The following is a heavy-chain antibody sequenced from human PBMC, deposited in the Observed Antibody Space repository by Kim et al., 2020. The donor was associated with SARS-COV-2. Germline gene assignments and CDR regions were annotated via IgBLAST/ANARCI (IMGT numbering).Heavy chain of an antibody. CDR2: ISAYNGNT. D-gene: IGHD3-10*01. J-gene: IGHJ6*02. Sequence: ASVKVSCKASGYTFTSYGISWVRQAPGQGLEWMGWISAYNGNTNYAQKPQGRVTMTTDTSTSTAYMELRSLRSDDTAVYYCARYYYGSGSYYTNYYYYGMDVWGQGTTVTVSS. CDR1: GYTFTSYG. CDR3: ARYYYGSGSYYTNYYYYGMDV. V-gene: IGHV1-18*01.